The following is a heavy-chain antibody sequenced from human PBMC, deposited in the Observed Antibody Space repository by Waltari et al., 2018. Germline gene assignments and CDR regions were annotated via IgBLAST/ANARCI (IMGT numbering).Heavy chain of an antibody. CDR1: GGSISSGSYY. CDR2: IYTSGST. D-gene: IGHD4-17*01. CDR3: ARDSTVTTNWYFDL. Sequence: QVQLQESGPGLVKPSQTLSLTCTVSGGSISSGSYYWSWIRQPAGKGLEWIGYIYTSGSTNYNPSLKSRVTISVDTSKNQFSLKLSSVTAADTAVYYCARDSTVTTNWYFDLWGRGTLVTVSS. J-gene: IGHJ2*01. V-gene: IGHV4-61*09.